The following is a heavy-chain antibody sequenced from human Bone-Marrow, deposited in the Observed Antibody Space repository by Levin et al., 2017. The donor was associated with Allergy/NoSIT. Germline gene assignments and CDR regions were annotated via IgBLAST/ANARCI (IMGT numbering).Heavy chain of an antibody. Sequence: SETLSLTCTVSGGSISSGGYYWSWIRQHPGKGLEWIGYIYYSGSTYYNPSLKSRVTISVDTSKNQFSLKLSSVTAADTAVYYCARDRGITPKRGFDPWGQGTLVTVSS. V-gene: IGHV4-31*03. CDR2: IYYSGST. J-gene: IGHJ5*02. D-gene: IGHD3-10*01. CDR1: GGSISSGGYY. CDR3: ARDRGITPKRGFDP.